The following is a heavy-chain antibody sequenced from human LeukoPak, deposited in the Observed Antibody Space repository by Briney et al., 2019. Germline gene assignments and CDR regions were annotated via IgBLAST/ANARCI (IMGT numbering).Heavy chain of an antibody. J-gene: IGHJ4*02. D-gene: IGHD3-22*01. Sequence: GGPLTLPCAASGFTFDDYGMSWVRQAPGKGLEGVYGINWNGGSTGYADSVKGRFTISRDNAKNSLYLQMNSLRAEDTALYYCARGEDSPFDYWGQGTLVTVSS. CDR1: GFTFDDYG. V-gene: IGHV3-20*04. CDR3: ARGEDSPFDY. CDR2: INWNGGST.